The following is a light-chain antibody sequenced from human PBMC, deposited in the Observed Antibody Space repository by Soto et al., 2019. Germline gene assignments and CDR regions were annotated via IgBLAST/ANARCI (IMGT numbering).Light chain of an antibody. CDR2: AAS. Sequence: DLQLTQSPSFLSASVGDRVTITCRASQDISSSLAWYQQKPGKAPNLLIYAASTLQSGVPSRFSGSGSGTEFTLTISSLQPEDFATYYCQQLNNSPPLTFGGGTKVEIK. V-gene: IGKV1-9*01. CDR3: QQLNNSPPLT. J-gene: IGKJ4*01. CDR1: QDISSS.